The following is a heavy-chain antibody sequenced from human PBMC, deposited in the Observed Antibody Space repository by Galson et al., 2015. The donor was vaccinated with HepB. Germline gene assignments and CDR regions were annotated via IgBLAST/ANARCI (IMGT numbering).Heavy chain of an antibody. Sequence: QSGAEVKKPGESLRISCKVSGYSFTNHWIGWVRQMPGKGLEWMGVIFPPDSDSFYSPSFQGQVTISVDKSISTAYLQWNSLTASGTAMYYCARRNNWNYDYWGQGTLVTVSS. CDR1: GYSFTNHW. J-gene: IGHJ4*02. V-gene: IGHV5-51*01. CDR2: IFPPDSDS. D-gene: IGHD1-7*01. CDR3: ARRNNWNYDY.